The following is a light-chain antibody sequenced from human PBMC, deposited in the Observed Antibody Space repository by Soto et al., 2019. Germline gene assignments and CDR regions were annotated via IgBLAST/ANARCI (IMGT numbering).Light chain of an antibody. CDR1: QSVSSSY. CDR3: QQYGSSPYT. J-gene: IGKJ2*01. Sequence: EIVLTQSPGTLSLSPGERATLSCRASQSVSSSYLAWYQQKPGQAPRLLIYGASRRATGIPDRFSGSGSGTDFTRTISRLEPEDVAVDYCQQYGSSPYTFGQGTKRESK. V-gene: IGKV3-20*01. CDR2: GAS.